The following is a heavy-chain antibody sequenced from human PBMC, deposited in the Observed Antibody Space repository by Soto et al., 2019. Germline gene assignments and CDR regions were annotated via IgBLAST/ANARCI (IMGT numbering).Heavy chain of an antibody. CDR2: INPNSGGT. V-gene: IGHV1-2*04. CDR1: GYTFTGYY. CDR3: ARDRRDCSGGSCYPTHYYYYGMDV. D-gene: IGHD2-15*01. J-gene: IGHJ6*02. Sequence: GASEKVSCKASGYTFTGYYMHWVRQAPGQGLEWMGWINPNSGGTNYAQKFQGWVTMTRDTSISTAYMELSRLRSDDTAVYYCARDRRDCSGGSCYPTHYYYYGMDVWGQGTTVTVSS.